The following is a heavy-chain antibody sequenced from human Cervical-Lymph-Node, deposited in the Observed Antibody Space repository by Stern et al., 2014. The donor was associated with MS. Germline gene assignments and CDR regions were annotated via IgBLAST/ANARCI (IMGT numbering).Heavy chain of an antibody. CDR2: LNHNSDDT. V-gene: IGHV1-2*06. CDR3: AREATRIVVGIDY. Sequence: LQLEESGAKMKKPGASVKVSCKASGYAFTGFFIHWVRQVPGQGLEWMGRLNHNSDDTTYAQNFQDRVNLTRDTSISTAYLELSRWTSADTAVYYCAREATRIVVGIDYWGQGTQVTVSS. CDR1: GYAFTGFF. D-gene: IGHD3-22*01. J-gene: IGHJ4*02.